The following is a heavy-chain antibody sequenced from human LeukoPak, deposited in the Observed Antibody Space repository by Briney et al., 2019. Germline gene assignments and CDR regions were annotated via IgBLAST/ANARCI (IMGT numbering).Heavy chain of an antibody. Sequence: SETLSLTCNVSGASINSYRWNWIRQPPGKGLEWIGYISYDGKTNYNPSLKSRLTLSVDTSKNQFSLNLNSVTAADTARYYCTKGYYEPFDCRGQGTLVTVTS. CDR1: GASINSYR. CDR2: ISYDGKT. V-gene: IGHV4-59*01. CDR3: TKGYYEPFDC. D-gene: IGHD3-22*01. J-gene: IGHJ4*02.